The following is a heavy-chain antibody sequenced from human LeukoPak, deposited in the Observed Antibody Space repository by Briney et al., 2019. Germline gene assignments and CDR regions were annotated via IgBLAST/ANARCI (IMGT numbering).Heavy chain of an antibody. CDR1: GGSFSGYY. CDR3: ARLRAAAGTPYYYYYYMDV. Sequence: SETLSLTCAVYGGSFSGYYWSWIRQPPGKGLEWIGEINHSGSTNYNPSLKSRVTISVDTSKNQFSLKLSSVTAADTAVYYCARLRAAAGTPYYYYYYMDVWGKGTTVTISS. CDR2: INHSGST. D-gene: IGHD6-13*01. V-gene: IGHV4-34*01. J-gene: IGHJ6*03.